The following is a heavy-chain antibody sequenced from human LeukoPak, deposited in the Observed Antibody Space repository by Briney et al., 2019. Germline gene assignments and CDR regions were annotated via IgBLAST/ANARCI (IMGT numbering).Heavy chain of an antibody. Sequence: ASVKVSCKASGYTFTGYYMHWVRQAPGQGLEWMGWINPNSGGTNYAQKLQGRVTMTTDTSTSTAYMELRSLRSDDTAVYYCARLSGAGTTDAFDIWGQGTMVTVSS. V-gene: IGHV1-2*02. J-gene: IGHJ3*02. CDR2: INPNSGGT. D-gene: IGHD6-13*01. CDR3: ARLSGAGTTDAFDI. CDR1: GYTFTGYY.